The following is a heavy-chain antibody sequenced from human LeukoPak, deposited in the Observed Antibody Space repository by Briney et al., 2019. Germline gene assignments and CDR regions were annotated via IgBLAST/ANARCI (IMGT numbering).Heavy chain of an antibody. V-gene: IGHV4-34*01. CDR3: ARQDLYSSSPDDY. CDR1: GGSFSGYY. J-gene: IGHJ4*02. D-gene: IGHD6-6*01. CDR2: INHSGST. Sequence: PSETLSLTCAVCGGSFSGYYWSWIRQPPGKGLEWIGEINHSGSTNYNPSLKSRVTISVDTSKNQFSLKLSSVTAADTAVYYCARQDLYSSSPDDYWGQGTLATVSS.